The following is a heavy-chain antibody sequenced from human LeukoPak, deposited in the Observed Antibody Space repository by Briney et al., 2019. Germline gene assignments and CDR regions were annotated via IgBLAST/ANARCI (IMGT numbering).Heavy chain of an antibody. Sequence: GSLRLSCAASGFTFSSYWMSWIRQPPGKGLEWIGEINHSGSTNYNPSLKSLVTISVDTSKNQFSLKLSSVTAADTAVYYCARGVSSTSLDYWGQGTLVTVSS. D-gene: IGHD2-2*01. CDR3: ARGVSSTSLDY. J-gene: IGHJ4*02. CDR2: INHSGST. V-gene: IGHV4-34*01. CDR1: GFTFSSYW.